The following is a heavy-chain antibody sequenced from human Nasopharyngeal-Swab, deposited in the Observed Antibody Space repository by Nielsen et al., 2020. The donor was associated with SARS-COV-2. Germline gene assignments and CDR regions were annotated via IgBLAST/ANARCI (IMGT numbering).Heavy chain of an antibody. CDR3: AKLNDFWSGYYTFDY. V-gene: IGHV3-53*01. CDR2: IYSDGST. CDR1: GFTVSRYY. J-gene: IGHJ4*02. Sequence: GGSLRLSCAASGFTVSRYYMNWVRQAPGKGLEWVSIIYSDGSTYYADSVKGRFTISRDNAKNSLYLQMNSLRAEDTAVYYCAKLNDFWSGYYTFDYWGQGTLVTVSS. D-gene: IGHD3-3*01.